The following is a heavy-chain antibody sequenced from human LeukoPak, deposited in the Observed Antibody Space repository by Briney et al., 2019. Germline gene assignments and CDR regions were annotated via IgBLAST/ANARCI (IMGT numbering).Heavy chain of an antibody. Sequence: GGSLRLSCAASGFTFSSHGMHWVRQAPGKGLEWVAVISHDGSNIHYGDSVKGRFTISRDNSRNTLYLQMNSLRAEDTAVYYCAKVILGGYYDSSGYYEDYWGQGTLVTVSS. D-gene: IGHD3-22*01. J-gene: IGHJ4*02. CDR3: AKVILGGYYDSSGYYEDY. CDR1: GFTFSSHG. V-gene: IGHV3-30*18. CDR2: ISHDGSNI.